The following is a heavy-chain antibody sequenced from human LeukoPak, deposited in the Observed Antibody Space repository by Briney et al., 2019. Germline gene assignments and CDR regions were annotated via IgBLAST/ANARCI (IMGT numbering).Heavy chain of an antibody. CDR3: ARSDFWSGYFLDY. J-gene: IGHJ4*02. Sequence: SETLFLTCTVSGGSISSYYWSWIRQPPGKGLEWIGYIYYSGSTNYNPSLKSRVTISVDTSKNQFSLKLSSVTAADTAVYYCARSDFWSGYFLDYWGQGTLVTVSS. CDR2: IYYSGST. D-gene: IGHD3-3*01. CDR1: GGSISSYY. V-gene: IGHV4-59*01.